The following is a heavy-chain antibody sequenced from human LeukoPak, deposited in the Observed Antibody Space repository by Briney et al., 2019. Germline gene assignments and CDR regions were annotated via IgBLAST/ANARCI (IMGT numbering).Heavy chain of an antibody. J-gene: IGHJ5*02. Sequence: PSGTLSLTCAVAGGSISSSSYYWGWIRQPPGKGLEWIGSIYYSGSTYYNPSLKSRVTISVDTSKNQFSLKLSSVTAADTAVYYCATSGGSFYSWFDPWGQGTLVTVSS. CDR3: ATSGGSFYSWFDP. D-gene: IGHD2-15*01. V-gene: IGHV4-39*07. CDR2: IYYSGST. CDR1: GGSISSSSYY.